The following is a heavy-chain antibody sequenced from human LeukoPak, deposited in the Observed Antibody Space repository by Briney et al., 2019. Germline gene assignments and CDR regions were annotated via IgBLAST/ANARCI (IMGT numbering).Heavy chain of an antibody. CDR3: ARAPDYYDSSGYSPGYLNL. CDR2: ISAYNGNT. Sequence: GASVKVSCKASGYTFTSYGISWVRQAPGQGLEWMGWISAYNGNTNYAQKLQGRVTMTTDTSTSTAYMELRSLRSDDTAVYYCARAPDYYDSSGYSPGYLNLWGRGTLVTVSS. V-gene: IGHV1-18*01. CDR1: GYTFTSYG. J-gene: IGHJ2*01. D-gene: IGHD3-22*01.